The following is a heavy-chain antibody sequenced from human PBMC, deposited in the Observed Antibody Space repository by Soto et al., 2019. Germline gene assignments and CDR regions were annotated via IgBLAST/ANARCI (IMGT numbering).Heavy chain of an antibody. J-gene: IGHJ5*02. Sequence: PLKVSCKVSGYTLTELSMHWLRKTPGKGLEWMGGFDLEDGETIYAQKFQGRVTMTEDTSTDTAYMELSSLRSEDTAVYYCATAILYGAKDWFDPWGQGTLVTVSS. CDR1: GYTLTELS. V-gene: IGHV1-24*01. CDR3: ATAILYGAKDWFDP. CDR2: FDLEDGET. D-gene: IGHD4-17*01.